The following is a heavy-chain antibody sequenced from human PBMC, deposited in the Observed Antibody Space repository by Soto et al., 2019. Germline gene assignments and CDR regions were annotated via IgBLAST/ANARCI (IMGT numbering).Heavy chain of an antibody. V-gene: IGHV1-8*01. CDR2: MNPNSGNT. D-gene: IGHD1-1*01. Sequence: ASVKVSCKASGYTFTSYDINWVRQATGQGLEWMGWMNPNSGNTGYAQKFQGRVTMTRNTSISTAYMELSSLRSEDTAVYYCARLVQLERHYYYGMDVWGQGTTVTGSS. J-gene: IGHJ6*02. CDR3: ARLVQLERHYYYGMDV. CDR1: GYTFTSYD.